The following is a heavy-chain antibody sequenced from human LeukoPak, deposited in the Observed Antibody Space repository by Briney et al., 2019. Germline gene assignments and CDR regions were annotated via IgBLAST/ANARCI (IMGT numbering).Heavy chain of an antibody. D-gene: IGHD4-23*01. J-gene: IGHJ6*03. CDR2: ISYDGSNK. CDR1: GFTFSSYS. V-gene: IGHV3-30*18. Sequence: PGGSLRLSCAASGFTFSSYSMNWVRQAPGKGLEWVAVISYDGSNKYYADSVKGRFTISRDNSKNTLYLQMNSLRAEDTAVYYCAKDGLGLRWYYYYYMDVWGKGTTVTVSS. CDR3: AKDGLGLRWYYYYYMDV.